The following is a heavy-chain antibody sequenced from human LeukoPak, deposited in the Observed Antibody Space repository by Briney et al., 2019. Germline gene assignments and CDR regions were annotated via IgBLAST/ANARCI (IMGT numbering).Heavy chain of an antibody. D-gene: IGHD4-17*01. CDR1: GGSISSNNW. J-gene: IGHJ4*02. V-gene: IGHV4-4*02. CDR3: ARKGTTAGYYFDY. Sequence: SETLSLTCVVSGGSISSNNWWNWVRQPPGKGLEWIGEIYHSGSTNYNPSLKSRVTISVDKSKNRFSLKLSSVTAADAALYYCARKGTTAGYYFDYWGQGTLVTVSS. CDR2: IYHSGST.